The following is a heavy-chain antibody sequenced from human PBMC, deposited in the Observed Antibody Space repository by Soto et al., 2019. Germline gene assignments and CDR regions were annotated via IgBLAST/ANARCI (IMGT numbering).Heavy chain of an antibody. D-gene: IGHD3-10*01. CDR3: ARDIVAVELKTNNWFDP. J-gene: IGHJ5*02. V-gene: IGHV1-69*08. CDR2: IIPSLGIA. Sequence: QVQLVQSGAEVKKPGSSVKVSCKASGGTFSSYTISWVRQAPGQGLEWMGRIIPSLGIANYAQKFQGRVTITADKSTSTAYMELSSLRSEDTAVYYCARDIVAVELKTNNWFDPWGQGTLVTVSS. CDR1: GGTFSSYT.